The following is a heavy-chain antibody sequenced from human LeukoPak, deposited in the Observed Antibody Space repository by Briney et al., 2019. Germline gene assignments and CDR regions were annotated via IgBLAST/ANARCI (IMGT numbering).Heavy chain of an antibody. CDR3: ARDRGLSDYGGNSHYYYYMDV. CDR2: IYYSGST. V-gene: IGHV4-31*03. D-gene: IGHD4-23*01. Sequence: PSETLSLTCTVSGGSISSGGYSWSWIRQHPGKGLEWIGYIYYSGSTYYNPSLKSRVTISVDTSKNQFSLKLSSVTAADTAVYYCARDRGLSDYGGNSHYYYYMDVWGKGTTVTVSS. J-gene: IGHJ6*03. CDR1: GGSISSGGYS.